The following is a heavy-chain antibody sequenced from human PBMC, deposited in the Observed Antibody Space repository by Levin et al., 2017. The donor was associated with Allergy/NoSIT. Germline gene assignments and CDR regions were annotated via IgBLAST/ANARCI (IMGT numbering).Heavy chain of an antibody. CDR1: GFTFDDYA. Sequence: SLKISCAASGFTFDDYAMHWVRQAPGKGLEWVSGISWNSGSIGYADSVKGRFTISRDNAKNSLYLQMNSLRAEDTALYYCAKDRSGYYREFDYWGQGTLVTVSS. D-gene: IGHD3-9*01. V-gene: IGHV3-9*01. CDR2: ISWNSGSI. CDR3: AKDRSGYYREFDY. J-gene: IGHJ4*02.